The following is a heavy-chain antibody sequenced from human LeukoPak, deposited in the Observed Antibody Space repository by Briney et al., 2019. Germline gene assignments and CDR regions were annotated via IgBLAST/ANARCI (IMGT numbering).Heavy chain of an antibody. Sequence: SETLSLTCTVSGGSISSGSYSWSWIRQPAGKGLEWIGRIYTSGSTNYNPSLKSRVTISVDTFKNQFSLMLSSVSAADTAVYYCAGRSYYYGSGSHPAYYFDYWGQGTLVTVSS. CDR1: GGSISSGSYS. J-gene: IGHJ4*02. CDR3: AGRSYYYGSGSHPAYYFDY. D-gene: IGHD3-10*01. CDR2: IYTSGST. V-gene: IGHV4-61*02.